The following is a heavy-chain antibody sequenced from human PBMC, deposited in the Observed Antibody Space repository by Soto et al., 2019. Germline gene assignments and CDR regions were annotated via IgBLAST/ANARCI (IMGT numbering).Heavy chain of an antibody. D-gene: IGHD6-13*01. CDR1: GFTFSSYS. J-gene: IGHJ4*02. CDR3: AKKEYTSSWYGIDY. Sequence: GGSLRLSCAASGFTFSSYSLNWVRQAPGKGLEWVSYITSSGTTVYYADSVKGRFTTSRDNAKNSLYLQMNSLRAEDTAVYYCAKKEYTSSWYGIDYWGQGTLVTVSS. CDR2: ITSSGTTV. V-gene: IGHV3-48*04.